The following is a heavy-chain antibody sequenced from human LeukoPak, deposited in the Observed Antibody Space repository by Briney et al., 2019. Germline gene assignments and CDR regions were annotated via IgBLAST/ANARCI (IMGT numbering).Heavy chain of an antibody. J-gene: IGHJ6*03. CDR1: GYTFTSYD. CDR3: ARTRFPYYRLSVADYYHMDV. CDR2: MNPNSGNT. V-gene: IGHV1-8*01. Sequence: ASVKVSCKASGYTFTSYDINWVRQATGQGLEWMGWMNPNSGNTGYAQKFQGRVTMTRNTSISTAYMELSSLRSEDTAVYYCARTRFPYYRLSVADYYHMDVWGKGTTVTVSS. D-gene: IGHD3-10*01.